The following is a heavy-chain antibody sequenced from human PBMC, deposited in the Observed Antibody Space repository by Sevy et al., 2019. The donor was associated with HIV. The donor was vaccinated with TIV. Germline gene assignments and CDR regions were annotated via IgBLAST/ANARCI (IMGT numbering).Heavy chain of an antibody. J-gene: IGHJ6*02. CDR2: ISYEGSDE. CDR1: GFSFSNYA. Sequence: GGSLRLSCAASGFSFSNYAMHWVRQAPGKGLEWVAVISYEGSDEDYSHSVKGRFTISRDNSKNTLSLQMNSLTVEDTVVYYCAKDMALNYYGSGSYYNTQDGMDVWGRGTTVTVSS. CDR3: AKDMALNYYGSGSYYNTQDGMDV. V-gene: IGHV3-30*18. D-gene: IGHD3-10*01.